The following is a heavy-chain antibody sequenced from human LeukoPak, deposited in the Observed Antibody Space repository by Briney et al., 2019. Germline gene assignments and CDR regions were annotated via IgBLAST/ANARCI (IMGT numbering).Heavy chain of an antibody. D-gene: IGHD5-18*01. CDR2: IYYSGST. CDR1: GGSISSGDYY. J-gene: IGHJ4*02. Sequence: SETLSLTCTVSGGSISSGDYYWSRIRQPPGKGLEWIGYIYYSGSTYYNPSLKSRVTISVDTSKNQFSLKLSSVTAADTAVYYCARASGYSYGYSFDYWGQGTLLTVSS. CDR3: ARASGYSYGYSFDY. V-gene: IGHV4-30-4*01.